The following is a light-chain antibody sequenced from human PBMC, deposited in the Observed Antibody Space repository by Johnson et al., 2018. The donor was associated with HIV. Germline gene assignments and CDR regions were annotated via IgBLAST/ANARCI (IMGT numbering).Light chain of an antibody. J-gene: IGLJ1*01. Sequence: QSVLTQPPSVSAAPGQTVNISCSGNVSNIESYFVSWYQQLPGAAPTLLIYENNRRPSGIPDRFSGSKYGSSATLGITGLQTGDEADYYCGTWDTSLRTGFFGTGTKVTVL. CDR3: GTWDTSLRTGF. V-gene: IGLV1-51*02. CDR2: ENN. CDR1: VSNIESYF.